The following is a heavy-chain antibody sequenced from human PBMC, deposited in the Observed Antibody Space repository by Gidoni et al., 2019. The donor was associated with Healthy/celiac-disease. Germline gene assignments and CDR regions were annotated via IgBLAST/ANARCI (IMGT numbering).Heavy chain of an antibody. CDR2: ISGSGGST. Sequence: EVQLLESGGGLVQPGGSLRLSCAASGFTFSSYAMCWVRQAPGKGLGWVSAISGSGGSTYYADSVKGRFTISRDNSKNTLYLQMNSLRAEDTAVYYCAKKQQLVPGDHYYYYYGMDVWGQGTTVTVSS. D-gene: IGHD6-13*01. CDR3: AKKQQLVPGDHYYYYYGMDV. CDR1: GFTFSSYA. J-gene: IGHJ6*02. V-gene: IGHV3-23*01.